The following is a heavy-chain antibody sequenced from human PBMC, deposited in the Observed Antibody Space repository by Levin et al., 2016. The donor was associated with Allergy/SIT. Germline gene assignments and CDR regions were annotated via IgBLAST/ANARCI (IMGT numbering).Heavy chain of an antibody. D-gene: IGHD3-3*01. CDR2: ISSSSSTI. Sequence: VRQAPGKGLEWVSYISSSSSTIYYADSVKGRFTISRDNAKNSLYLQMNSLRDEDTAVYYCARDPLALYYDFWTGRSLPGGMDVWGQGTTVTVSS. V-gene: IGHV3-48*02. J-gene: IGHJ6*02. CDR3: ARDPLALYYDFWTGRSLPGGMDV.